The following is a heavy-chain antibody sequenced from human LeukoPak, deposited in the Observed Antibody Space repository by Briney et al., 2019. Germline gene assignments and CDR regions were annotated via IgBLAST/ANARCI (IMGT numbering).Heavy chain of an antibody. CDR3: ARRLAPPDFSFYYYGMDV. D-gene: IGHD3-3*01. CDR2: IYYSGST. Sequence: PSETLSLTCTVSGGSISSYYWSWIRQPPGKGLEWIGYIYYSGSTNYNPSLKSRVTISVDTSKNQFSLKLSSVTAADTAVYYCARRLAPPDFSFYYYGMDVWGQGTTVTVSS. J-gene: IGHJ6*02. CDR1: GGSISSYY. V-gene: IGHV4-59*08.